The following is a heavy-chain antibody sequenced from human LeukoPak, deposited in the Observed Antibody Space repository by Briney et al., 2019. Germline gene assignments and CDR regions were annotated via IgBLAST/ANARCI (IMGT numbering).Heavy chain of an antibody. CDR2: MYTSGGN. J-gene: IGHJ4*02. Sequence: SETLSLTCTVSDDSISGYHWTWIRQPAGKGLEWIGRMYTSGGNSYNPSLKSRVTMSVDTSKNQFSLKLSSVTAADTAVYHCARGMAAAGTIYWGQGTLVTVSS. V-gene: IGHV4-4*07. D-gene: IGHD6-13*01. CDR3: ARGMAAAGTIY. CDR1: DDSISGYH.